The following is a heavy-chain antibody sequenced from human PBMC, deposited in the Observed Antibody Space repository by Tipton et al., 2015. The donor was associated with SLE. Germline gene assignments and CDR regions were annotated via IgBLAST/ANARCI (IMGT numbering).Heavy chain of an antibody. V-gene: IGHV3-15*01. J-gene: IGHJ4*02. CDR3: ARDKNGDYYDY. CDR2: IKSKTSGETI. Sequence: SLRLSCAGSGFTFSNAWMSWVRQAPGKGLEWIGRIKSKTSGETIEYAAPVKGRFTVSRDDSRNTLYLQMDSLKTEDTAVYYCARDKNGDYYDYWGQGTLVTVSS. D-gene: IGHD4-17*01. CDR1: GFTFSNAW.